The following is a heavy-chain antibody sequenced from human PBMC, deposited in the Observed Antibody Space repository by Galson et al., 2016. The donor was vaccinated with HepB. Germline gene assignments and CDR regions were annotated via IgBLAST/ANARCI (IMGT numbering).Heavy chain of an antibody. CDR3: ATRGGDFWSGFDY. Sequence: SGDTLADLSIQWVRQAPGKGLEWMGGFDVEHAEVVYAQKFEERVIMTEDTSTDTASMELRSMTSEDTAVYFCATRGGDFWSGFDYWGQGSLVTVSS. J-gene: IGHJ4*02. V-gene: IGHV1-24*01. CDR1: GDTLADLS. CDR2: FDVEHAEV. D-gene: IGHD3-3*01.